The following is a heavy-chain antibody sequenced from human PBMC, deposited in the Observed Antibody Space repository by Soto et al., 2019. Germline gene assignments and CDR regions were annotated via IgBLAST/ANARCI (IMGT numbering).Heavy chain of an antibody. CDR1: RFTFDNYA. J-gene: IGHJ4*02. CDR2: ISYDGANK. Sequence: QVQLVESGGGVVKPGRSLSLSCAASRFTFDNYAMHWVRQAPGKGLEWVAVISYDGANKYYADSVKGRFTISRDNSKNTLHLQMNSLRAEDTAVYYCARGKGGSYGTLRDGFDYWGQGTLATVSP. V-gene: IGHV3-30-3*01. CDR3: ARGKGGSYGTLRDGFDY. D-gene: IGHD1-26*01.